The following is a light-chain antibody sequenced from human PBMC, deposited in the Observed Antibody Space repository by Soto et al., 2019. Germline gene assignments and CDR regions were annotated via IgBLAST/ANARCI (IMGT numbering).Light chain of an antibody. V-gene: IGLV2-8*01. J-gene: IGLJ2*01. CDR3: SSYAGSNIVV. CDR1: SSDVGDYKY. CDR2: EVS. Sequence: QSVLTQPPSASGSPGQSVTISCTGPSSDVGDYKYVSWYQQHPGKAPKLMIYEVSKRPSGVPDRFSGSKSDNTASLTVSGLQAEDEVDYYCSSYAGSNIVVFGGGTKVTVL.